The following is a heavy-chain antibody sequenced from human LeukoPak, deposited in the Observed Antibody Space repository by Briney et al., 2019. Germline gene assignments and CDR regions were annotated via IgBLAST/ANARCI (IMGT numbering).Heavy chain of an antibody. Sequence: GGSLRLSCAAAGFSFSSYGMHWVRQAPGKGLEWVAFIRYDGSNKYYADSVKGRFTISRDYSKNTLYLQMNSLRAEDTAVYYCARLTSPYYDVLTGYVEEPYYFDYWGQGTLVTVSS. CDR3: ARLTSPYYDVLTGYVEEPYYFDY. CDR2: IRYDGSNK. J-gene: IGHJ4*02. CDR1: GFSFSSYG. V-gene: IGHV3-30*02. D-gene: IGHD3-9*01.